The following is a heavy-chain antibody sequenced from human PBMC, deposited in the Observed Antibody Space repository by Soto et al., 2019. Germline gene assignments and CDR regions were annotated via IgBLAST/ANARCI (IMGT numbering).Heavy chain of an antibody. J-gene: IGHJ3*02. CDR3: ALNSLGYCSSTSCYRPRDAFDI. Sequence: ASVKVSCKASGYTFTGYYMHWVRQAPGQGLERMGWINPNSGGTNYAQKFQGWVTMTRDTSISTAYMELSRLRSDDTAVYYCALNSLGYCSSTSCYRPRDAFDIWGQGTMVTVSS. CDR2: INPNSGGT. D-gene: IGHD2-2*01. CDR1: GYTFTGYY. V-gene: IGHV1-2*04.